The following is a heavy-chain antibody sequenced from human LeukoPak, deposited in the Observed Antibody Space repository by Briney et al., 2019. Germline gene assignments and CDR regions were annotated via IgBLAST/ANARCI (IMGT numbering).Heavy chain of an antibody. V-gene: IGHV4-34*01. Sequence: SETLSLTCAVYGGSFSGYYWSWIRQPPGKGLEWIGETNHSGSTNYNPSLKSRVTISVDTSKNQFSLKLSPVTAADTAVYYCAGGGDYDSSGYSFDYWGQGTLVTVSS. CDR2: TNHSGST. J-gene: IGHJ4*02. CDR3: AGGGDYDSSGYSFDY. D-gene: IGHD3-22*01. CDR1: GGSFSGYY.